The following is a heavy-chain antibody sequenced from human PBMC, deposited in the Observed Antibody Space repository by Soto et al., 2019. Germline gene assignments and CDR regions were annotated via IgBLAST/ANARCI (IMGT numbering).Heavy chain of an antibody. CDR1: GGSISSGGYY. D-gene: IGHD5-12*01. Sequence: SETLSLTCTVSGGSISSGGYYWSWIRQHPGKGLEWIGYIYYSGSTYYNPSLKSRVTISVDTSKNQFSLKLSSVTAADTAVYYCAREEWLRGHDYWGQGTLVTVSS. J-gene: IGHJ4*02. V-gene: IGHV4-31*03. CDR2: IYYSGST. CDR3: AREEWLRGHDY.